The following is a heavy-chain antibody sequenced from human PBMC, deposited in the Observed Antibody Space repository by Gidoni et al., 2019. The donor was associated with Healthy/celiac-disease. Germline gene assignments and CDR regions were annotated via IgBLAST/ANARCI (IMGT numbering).Heavy chain of an antibody. D-gene: IGHD2-2*01. Sequence: EVQLLESGGGLVQPGGSLRLSCSASGFTFSSYAMSWVRQPPGKGLEWVSAISGSGGSTYYADSVKGRFTISRDNSKNTLYRQMNSLRDEDTAVYYCAKVGGVRIPDALVRAFDIWGQGTMVTVSS. J-gene: IGHJ3*02. V-gene: IGHV3-23*01. CDR1: GFTFSSYA. CDR2: ISGSGGST. CDR3: AKVGGVRIPDALVRAFDI.